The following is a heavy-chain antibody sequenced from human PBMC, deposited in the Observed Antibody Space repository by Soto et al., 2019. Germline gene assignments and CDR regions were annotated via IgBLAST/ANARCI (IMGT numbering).Heavy chain of an antibody. Sequence: EVQLVESGGGLVKPGGSLRLSCAASGFTFSSYSMNWVRQAPGKGLEWVSSISSSSSYIYYADSVKGRFTISRDNAKNSLYLQMNSLRAEDTAVYYCASYPSTYYYDSSGYYQTSRVFDYWGQGTLVTVSS. D-gene: IGHD3-22*01. CDR1: GFTFSSYS. CDR3: ASYPSTYYYDSSGYYQTSRVFDY. CDR2: ISSSSSYI. V-gene: IGHV3-21*01. J-gene: IGHJ4*02.